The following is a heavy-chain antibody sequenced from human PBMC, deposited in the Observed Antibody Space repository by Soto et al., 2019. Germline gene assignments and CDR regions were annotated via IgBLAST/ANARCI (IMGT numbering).Heavy chain of an antibody. CDR3: ARIGVVPAAMGYYYYYMDV. Sequence: QVQLQESGPGLVKPSETLSLTCTVSGGSISSYYWSWIRQPPGKGLEWIGYIYYSGSTNYNPSLKSRVSISVDTSKNQFSLKLSSVTAADTAVYYCARIGVVPAAMGYYYYYMDVWGKGTTVTVSS. D-gene: IGHD2-2*01. CDR2: IYYSGST. V-gene: IGHV4-59*01. CDR1: GGSISSYY. J-gene: IGHJ6*03.